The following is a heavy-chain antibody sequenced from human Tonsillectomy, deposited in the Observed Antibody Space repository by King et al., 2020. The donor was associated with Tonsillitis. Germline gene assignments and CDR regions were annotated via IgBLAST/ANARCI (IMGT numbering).Heavy chain of an antibody. V-gene: IGHV3-30*02. CDR1: GFTFSSYG. CDR3: AKGGTGIAALRETIIDY. CDR2: IRYDGSNK. Sequence: VQLVESGGGVVQPGGSLRLSCAASGFTFSSYGMHWVRQPPGKGLEWVAFIRYDGSNKYYADSVKGRFTISRDNSKNTLYLQMNSLRAEDTAVYYCAKGGTGIAALRETIIDYWGQGTLVTVSS. D-gene: IGHD6-6*01. J-gene: IGHJ4*02.